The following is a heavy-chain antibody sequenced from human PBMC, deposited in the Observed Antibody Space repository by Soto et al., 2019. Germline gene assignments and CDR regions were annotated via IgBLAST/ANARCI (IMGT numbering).Heavy chain of an antibody. CDR3: ARAPKYSSSSSYFDY. V-gene: IGHV3-48*01. CDR2: ISDSRDSV. J-gene: IGHJ4*02. Sequence: GALRLSCAASGCTVSRHAMNWVRQAPGKGLEWIAYISDSRDSVSYADSVRGRFTISGDNANDSLYLQMNSLRAEDTAMYFCARAPKYSSSSSYFDYWGQGALVTVSS. D-gene: IGHD6-6*01. CDR1: GCTVSRHA.